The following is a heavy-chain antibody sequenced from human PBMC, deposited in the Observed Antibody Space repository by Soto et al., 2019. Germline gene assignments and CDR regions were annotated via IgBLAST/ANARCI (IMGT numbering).Heavy chain of an antibody. CDR3: ASGPLVSRYYGLNV. CDR1: GVSMNDYY. Sequence: QVQLQESGPGLVKPSETLSLTCYMSGVSMNDYYWSWIRQTAGRGLEWIGRIFTNGNTNYNPSLRGRLTMSVDTSTNQVSLRLTSVTAADTAVYYCASGPLVSRYYGLNVWGQGTTVTVSS. CDR2: IFTNGNT. V-gene: IGHV4-4*07. J-gene: IGHJ6*02.